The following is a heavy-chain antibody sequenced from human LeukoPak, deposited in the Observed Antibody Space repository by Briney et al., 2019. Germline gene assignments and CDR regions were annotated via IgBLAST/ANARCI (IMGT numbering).Heavy chain of an antibody. Sequence: ASVKVSCKTSGYTFTDYFIHWVRQAPGHGLEWMGWINPNSGGTDYAQKFQGRVTMTRDTSISTAYMELSRLRFDDTAVYYCARDVNGNKHYYYMDVWGKGTTVTVSS. CDR2: INPNSGGT. V-gene: IGHV1-2*02. J-gene: IGHJ6*03. CDR1: GYTFTDYF. CDR3: ARDVNGNKHYYYMDV. D-gene: IGHD1-26*01.